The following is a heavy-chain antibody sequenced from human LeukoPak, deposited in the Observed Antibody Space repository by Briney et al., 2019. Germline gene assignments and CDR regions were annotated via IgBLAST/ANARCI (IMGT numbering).Heavy chain of an antibody. Sequence: PGGSLRLSCAASGFTFSSYAMHWVRQAPGKGLEWVAVISYDGSNKYYADSVKGRFTISRDNAKNSLYLQMNSLRAEDTAVYYCARDLLRVVENYWGQGTLVTVSS. CDR3: ARDLLRVVENY. CDR2: ISYDGSNK. CDR1: GFTFSSYA. J-gene: IGHJ4*02. V-gene: IGHV3-30*04. D-gene: IGHD3-10*01.